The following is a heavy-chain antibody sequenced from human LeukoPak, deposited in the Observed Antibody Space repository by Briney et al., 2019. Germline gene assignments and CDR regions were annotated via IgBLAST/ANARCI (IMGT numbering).Heavy chain of an antibody. CDR2: ISYDGSNK. V-gene: IGHV3-30*04. CDR1: GFTFSSYA. Sequence: PGGSLRLSCAASGFTFSSYAMHWVRQAPGKGLEWVEVISYDGSNKYYADSVQGRFTISRDNSKNTLYLEMNSLRAEDTAVYYCARSYYDSSGYQYDFDYWGQGTLVTVSS. D-gene: IGHD3-22*01. J-gene: IGHJ4*02. CDR3: ARSYYDSSGYQYDFDY.